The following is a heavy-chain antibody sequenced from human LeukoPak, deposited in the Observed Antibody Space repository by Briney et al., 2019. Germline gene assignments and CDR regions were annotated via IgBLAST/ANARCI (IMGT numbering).Heavy chain of an antibody. J-gene: IGHJ4*02. CDR2: IWYDGSNK. D-gene: IGHD1-26*01. CDR3: ARHGGGGESYPRVFDY. CDR1: GFTFNSHG. Sequence: GGSLRLSCAASGFTFNSHGMHWVRQAPGQGLEWVALIWYDGSNKYYVESVKGRFTISRDNSMSTLYLQMDSLRAEDTAVYYCARHGGGGESYPRVFDYWGRGNLVAVSS. V-gene: IGHV3-33*01.